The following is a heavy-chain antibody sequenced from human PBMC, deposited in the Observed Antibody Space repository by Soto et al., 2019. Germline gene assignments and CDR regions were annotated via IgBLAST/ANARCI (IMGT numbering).Heavy chain of an antibody. V-gene: IGHV1-69*01. CDR2: IIPIFGTA. CDR1: GGTFSSYA. Sequence: QVQLVQSGAEVKKPGSSVKVSCKASGGTFSSYAISWVRQAPGQGLEWMGVIIPIFGTANYAQKFQGRVTITADESTSTAYMELRSLRSEDTSVYYCASDFWSCYYPYYYYGMDVWGQGTTVTVSS. CDR3: ASDFWSCYYPYYYYGMDV. J-gene: IGHJ6*02. D-gene: IGHD3-3*01.